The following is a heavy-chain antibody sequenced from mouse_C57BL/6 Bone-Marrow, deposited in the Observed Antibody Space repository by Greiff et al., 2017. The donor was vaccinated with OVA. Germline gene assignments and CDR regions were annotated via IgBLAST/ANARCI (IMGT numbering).Heavy chain of an antibody. V-gene: IGHV5-6*01. D-gene: IGHD2-12*01. CDR1: GFTFSSYG. Sequence: VQGVESGGDLVKPGGSLKLSCAASGFTFSSYGMSWVRQTPDKRLEWVATISSGGSYTYYPDSVKGRFTISRDNAKNTLYLQMSSLKSEDTAMYYCASYSLYFDYWGQGTTLTVSS. J-gene: IGHJ2*01. CDR2: ISSGGSYT. CDR3: ASYSLYFDY.